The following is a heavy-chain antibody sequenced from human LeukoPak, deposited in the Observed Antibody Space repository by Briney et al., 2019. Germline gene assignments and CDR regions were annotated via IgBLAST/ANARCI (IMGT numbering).Heavy chain of an antibody. V-gene: IGHV4-59*01. CDR1: GGSISSYY. CDR3: ARGGYYDSSGYLPHGWFDP. CDR2: IYYSGST. J-gene: IGHJ5*02. Sequence: PSETLSLTCTVSGGSISSYYWSWIRQPPGKGLEWIGYIYYSGSTNYNPSLKSRVTISVDTSKNQFSLKLSSVTAADTAVYYCARGGYYDSSGYLPHGWFDPWGQGTLVTVPS. D-gene: IGHD3-22*01.